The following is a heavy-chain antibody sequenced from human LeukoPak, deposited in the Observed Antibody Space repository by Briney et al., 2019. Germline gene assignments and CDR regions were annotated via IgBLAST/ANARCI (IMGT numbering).Heavy chain of an antibody. V-gene: IGHV4-39*07. Sequence: SETLSLTCTVFGGLISSSNYYWGWIRQPPGEGLEWIGSIYYNGRTYYNPSLNYRVTISLDTSKNQFSLKLSSVTAADTAVYYCARALKNTAMAENNFDYWGQGTLVTVSS. CDR1: GGLISSSNYY. J-gene: IGHJ4*02. CDR3: ARALKNTAMAENNFDY. D-gene: IGHD5-18*01. CDR2: IYYNGRT.